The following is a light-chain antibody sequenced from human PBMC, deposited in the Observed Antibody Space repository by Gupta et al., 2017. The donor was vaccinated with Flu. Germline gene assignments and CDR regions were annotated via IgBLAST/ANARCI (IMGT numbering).Light chain of an antibody. CDR1: QSISSY. Sequence: DLQLTQSPSSMYASVGDRVTITCRASQSISSYLNWYQQKLGKAPNLLIYGASNLQSGVPPRFSGSGSGTEFTLTISSLQSEDFAIYYCQQTYTFPHTFGQGTKLEIK. J-gene: IGKJ2*01. CDR3: QQTYTFPHT. V-gene: IGKV1-39*01. CDR2: GAS.